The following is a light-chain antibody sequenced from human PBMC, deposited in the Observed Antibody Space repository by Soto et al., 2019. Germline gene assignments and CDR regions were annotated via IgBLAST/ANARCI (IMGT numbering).Light chain of an antibody. CDR3: QHYNHYPFT. Sequence: DIQMTQSPSTLSASVGDRVTITCRPSESISTWLAWYQQKPGKAPTLLIYDASTLQTGVPSRFSGSGSGTKFTLTISSLQPDDFATYFCQHYNHYPFTFGQGTKLESK. CDR2: DAS. CDR1: ESISTW. V-gene: IGKV1-5*01. J-gene: IGKJ2*01.